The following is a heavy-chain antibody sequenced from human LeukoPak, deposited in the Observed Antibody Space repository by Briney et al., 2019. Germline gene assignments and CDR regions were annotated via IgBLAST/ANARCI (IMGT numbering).Heavy chain of an antibody. V-gene: IGHV3-23*01. D-gene: IGHD2-2*01. CDR1: GFTFSSYT. Sequence: GGSLRLSCAASGFTFSSYTMSWVRQAPGKGLERVSAISGSGGSTYYADSVKGRFTISRDNSKNTLYLQMNSLRAEDTAVYYCAKDLERYCSSTSCYPHAYWGQGTLVTVSP. CDR3: AKDLERYCSSTSCYPHAY. J-gene: IGHJ4*02. CDR2: ISGSGGST.